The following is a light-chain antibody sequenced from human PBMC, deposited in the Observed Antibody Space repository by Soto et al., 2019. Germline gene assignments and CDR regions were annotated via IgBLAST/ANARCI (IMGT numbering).Light chain of an antibody. CDR1: QSVLYSSNNKNY. CDR2: WAS. V-gene: IGKV4-1*01. J-gene: IGKJ5*01. CDR3: QQYYSIPLG. Sequence: DIVITQTPDSLALSLGERATINCKSSQSVLYSSNNKNYLAWYQQKPGQPPKLLIYWASTRESGVPDRFSGSGSGTDFALTISSLQAEDVAVYYCQQYYSIPLGFGGGTRLEIK.